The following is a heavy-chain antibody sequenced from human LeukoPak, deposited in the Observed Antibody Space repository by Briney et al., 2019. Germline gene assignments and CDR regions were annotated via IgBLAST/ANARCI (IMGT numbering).Heavy chain of an antibody. J-gene: IGHJ4*02. D-gene: IGHD6-13*01. CDR2: ISSSSSYI. CDR1: GFTFSSYS. V-gene: IGHV3-21*01. Sequence: GGSLRLSCAASGFTFSSYSMNWVRQAPGKGLEWASSISSSSSYIYYADSVKGRFTISRDNAKNSLYLQMNSLRAGDTAVYYCARGDSSSWFMVPTDYWGQGTLVTVSS. CDR3: ARGDSSSWFMVPTDY.